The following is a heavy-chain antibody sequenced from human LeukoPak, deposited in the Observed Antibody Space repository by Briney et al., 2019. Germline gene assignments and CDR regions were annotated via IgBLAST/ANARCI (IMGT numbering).Heavy chain of an antibody. J-gene: IGHJ4*02. CDR2: IGTAGDT. D-gene: IGHD3-10*01. CDR3: ARGPKIYGSGSLLFDY. CDR1: GFTFSSYD. Sequence: AGGSLRLSCAASGFTFSSYDMHWVRQATGKGLEWVSAIGTAGDTYYPGSVKGRFTISRENAKNSLYLQMNSLRAGDTAVYYCARGPKIYGSGSLLFDYWGQGTLVTVSS. V-gene: IGHV3-13*01.